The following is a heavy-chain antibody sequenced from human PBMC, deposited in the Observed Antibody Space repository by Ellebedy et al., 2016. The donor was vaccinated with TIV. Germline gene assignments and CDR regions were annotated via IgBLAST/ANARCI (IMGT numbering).Heavy chain of an antibody. J-gene: IGHJ6*02. Sequence: MPGGSLRLSCTVSGASVSTSYWSWIRHAPGRGLEWIGYIYDMGGIGSTNYIPSLKSRVIISVDTSKNQLSLRLTSLTAADTAVYYCARGVMGYYAYGMDVWGQGTTVTVSS. CDR2: IYDMGGIGST. CDR3: ARGVMGYYAYGMDV. D-gene: IGHD2-21*01. CDR1: GASVSTSY. V-gene: IGHV4-59*02.